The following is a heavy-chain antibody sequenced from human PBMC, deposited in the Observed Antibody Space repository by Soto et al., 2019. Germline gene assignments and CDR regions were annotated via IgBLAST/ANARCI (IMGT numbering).Heavy chain of an antibody. V-gene: IGHV3-64D*08. D-gene: IGHD5-18*01. J-gene: IGHJ5*02. Sequence: GGSLRLSCSASGFTFSSYAMHWVRQAPGKGLQYVSGISSNGDSTYYADSVKGRFTISRDNSKNTLYLQMSSLRVEDTAVYYCVKAVQPYPGYSYGNTWGQGTLVTVSS. CDR3: VKAVQPYPGYSYGNT. CDR2: ISSNGDST. CDR1: GFTFSSYA.